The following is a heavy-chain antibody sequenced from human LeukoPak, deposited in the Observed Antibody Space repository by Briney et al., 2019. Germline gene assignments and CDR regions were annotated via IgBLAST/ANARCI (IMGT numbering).Heavy chain of an antibody. CDR2: IYYTGST. J-gene: IGHJ4*02. CDR1: GASISGSGHY. V-gene: IGHV4-39*01. Sequence: SETLSLTRAVSGASISGSGHYLGWIRQPPGKGLEWIGNIYYTGSTYYNASLQSRVTISIDMSKNQFSLRLSSVTAADTAMYYCVKSGGYGLIDYWGQGTLVTVSS. D-gene: IGHD6-19*01. CDR3: VKSGGYGLIDY.